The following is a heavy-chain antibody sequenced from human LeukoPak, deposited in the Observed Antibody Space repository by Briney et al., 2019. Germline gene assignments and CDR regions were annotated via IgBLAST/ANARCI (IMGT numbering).Heavy chain of an antibody. CDR1: GFPFSFFA. CDR3: AKPISGGLAVTADWFAP. CDR2: INANSGTR. D-gene: IGHD6-19*01. V-gene: IGHV3-23*01. Sequence: GGSLRLSCEASGFPFSFFAMCWLRQAPGKGLEWVSTINANSGTRSYAASVRGRFTISRDNSKNTLYLQLNTLRADDTAVYYCAKPISGGLAVTADWFAPWGQGTLVVVSS. J-gene: IGHJ5*01.